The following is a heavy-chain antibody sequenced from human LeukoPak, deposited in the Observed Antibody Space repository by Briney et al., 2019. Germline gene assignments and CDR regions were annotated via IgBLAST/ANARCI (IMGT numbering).Heavy chain of an antibody. CDR3: ARDLSSGYGDYVFDY. D-gene: IGHD4-17*01. V-gene: IGHV3-7*01. CDR1: GFTFSSYW. CDR2: IKQDGSEK. Sequence: GGSLRLSCAASGFTFSSYWMSWVRQAPGKGLEWVANIKQDGSEKYYVDSVKGRFTISRDNAKNSLYLQMNSLRAEDTAVYYCARDLSSGYGDYVFDYWGQGTLVTVSS. J-gene: IGHJ4*02.